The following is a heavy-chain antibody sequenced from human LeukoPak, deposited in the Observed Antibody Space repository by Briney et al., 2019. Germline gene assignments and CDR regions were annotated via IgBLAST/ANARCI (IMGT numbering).Heavy chain of an antibody. Sequence: PGGSLRLSCAASGFTFSDYYMSWIRQAPGKGLEWVSYISSSGSTIYYADSVKGRFAISRDNSKNTLYLQMGSLRAEDMAVYYCARAAEDYDILTGGLKFDPWGQGTLVTVSS. V-gene: IGHV3-11*04. D-gene: IGHD3-9*01. CDR3: ARAAEDYDILTGGLKFDP. CDR1: GFTFSDYY. J-gene: IGHJ5*02. CDR2: ISSSGSTI.